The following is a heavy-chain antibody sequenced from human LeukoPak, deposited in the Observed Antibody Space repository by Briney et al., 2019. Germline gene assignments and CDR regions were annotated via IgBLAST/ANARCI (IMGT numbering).Heavy chain of an antibody. CDR1: GYTFTGYY. J-gene: IGHJ3*02. V-gene: IGHV1-2*02. Sequence: ASVKVSCKASGYTFTGYYMHWVRQAPGQGLEWMGWINPNSGGTNYAQKFQGRVTMTRDTSISTAYMEPSRLRSDDTAVYYCATLEAVAAALHAFDIWGQGTMVTVSS. D-gene: IGHD2-15*01. CDR3: ATLEAVAAALHAFDI. CDR2: INPNSGGT.